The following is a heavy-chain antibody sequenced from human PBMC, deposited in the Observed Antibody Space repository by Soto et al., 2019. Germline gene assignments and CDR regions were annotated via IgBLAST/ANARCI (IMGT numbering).Heavy chain of an antibody. CDR1: GGSISSGGYY. CDR3: ARNPLDSSRFNWFDP. V-gene: IGHV4-31*03. D-gene: IGHD6-13*01. Sequence: LSLTCTVSGGSISSGGYYWSWIRQHPGKGLEWIGYIYYSGSTYYNPSLKSRVTISVDTSKNQFSLKLSSVTAADTAVYYCARNPLDSSRFNWFDPWGQGTLVTVS. J-gene: IGHJ5*02. CDR2: IYYSGST.